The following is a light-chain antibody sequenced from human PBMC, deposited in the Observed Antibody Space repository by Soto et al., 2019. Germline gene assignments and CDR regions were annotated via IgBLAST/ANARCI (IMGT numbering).Light chain of an antibody. V-gene: IGLV2-23*02. J-gene: IGLJ2*01. CDR2: EVS. CDR3: CSYAGSSTVV. CDR1: SSDVGSYNL. Sequence: QSALTQPASVSGSPGQSSTISCTGTSSDVGSYNLVSWYQQHPGKAPKLMIYEVSKRPSGVSNRCSGSKSGNTASLTISGLQAECGADYYCCSYAGSSTVVLGGGIQLTVL.